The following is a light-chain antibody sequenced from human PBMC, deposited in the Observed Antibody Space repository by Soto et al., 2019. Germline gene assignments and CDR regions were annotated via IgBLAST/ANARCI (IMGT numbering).Light chain of an antibody. Sequence: DIQMTPSPSSLSASLGYRVTITCRASQVISNSLAWFQQNPGKAPKSLIYAASSLQSGVPSKFRGSLSGTYFTLTIIRLQHEDSATYYCQLYKSYPYTYGQGTNLEIK. CDR3: QLYKSYPYT. CDR2: AAS. J-gene: IGKJ2*01. V-gene: IGKV1-16*02. CDR1: QVISNS.